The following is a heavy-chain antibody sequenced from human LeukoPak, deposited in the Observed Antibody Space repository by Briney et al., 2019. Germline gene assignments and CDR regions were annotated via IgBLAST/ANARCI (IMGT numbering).Heavy chain of an antibody. D-gene: IGHD1-26*01. CDR1: GGSISSGGYY. J-gene: IGHJ4*02. CDR3: ARRGWGNYDY. Sequence: SQTLSLTCTVSGGSISSGGYYWSWIRQHPGKGLEWIGYIYYSGSTYYNPSLKSRVTIPVDTSKNQFSLKLSSVTAADTAVYYCARRGWGNYDYWGQGTLVTVSS. CDR2: IYYSGST. V-gene: IGHV4-31*03.